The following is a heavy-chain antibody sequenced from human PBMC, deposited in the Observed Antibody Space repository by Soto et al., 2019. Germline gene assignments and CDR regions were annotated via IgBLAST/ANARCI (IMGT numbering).Heavy chain of an antibody. CDR3: VKSRGGNNFDFSD. V-gene: IGHV3-64D*06. Sequence: PGGSLRLSCSASGFTFSSYAMHWVRQAPGKGLEYVSGVRGNGDPPFYADSVKGRFTISRDNSKNTLYLQMSSLSADDTAVYYCVKSRGGNNFDFSDWGQGALVTSPQ. J-gene: IGHJ4*02. CDR2: VRGNGDPP. CDR1: GFTFSSYA. D-gene: IGHD5-12*01.